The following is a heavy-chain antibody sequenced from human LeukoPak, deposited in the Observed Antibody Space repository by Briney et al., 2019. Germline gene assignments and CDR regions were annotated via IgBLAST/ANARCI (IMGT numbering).Heavy chain of an antibody. V-gene: IGHV3-30*02. J-gene: IGHJ4*02. CDR3: ARDLLRSGWYTTGVDY. Sequence: PGGSLRLSCAASGFTFSSYGMHWVRQAPGKGLERVAFIRYDGSNKYYADSVKGRFTISRDNSKNTLYLQMNSLRAEDTAVYYCARDLLRSGWYTTGVDYWGQGTLVTVSS. D-gene: IGHD6-19*01. CDR1: GFTFSSYG. CDR2: IRYDGSNK.